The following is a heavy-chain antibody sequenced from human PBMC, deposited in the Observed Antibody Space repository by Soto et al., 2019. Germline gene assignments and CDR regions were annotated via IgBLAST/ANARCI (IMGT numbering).Heavy chain of an antibody. D-gene: IGHD3-22*01. CDR2: MNPNSGNT. CDR1: GYTFTSYD. J-gene: IGHJ3*02. Sequence: ASVKVSCKASGYTFTSYDINWVRQATGQGLEWMGWMNPNSGNTGYAQKLQGRVTMTRNTSMSTAYMELRSLRSDDTAVYYCARGTDSSGYIGAAAFDIWGQGTMVTVSS. V-gene: IGHV1-8*01. CDR3: ARGTDSSGYIGAAAFDI.